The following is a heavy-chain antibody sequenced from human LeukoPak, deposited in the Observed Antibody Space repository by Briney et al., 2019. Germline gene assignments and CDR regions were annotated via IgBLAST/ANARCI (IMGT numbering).Heavy chain of an antibody. J-gene: IGHJ4*02. V-gene: IGHV3-23*01. Sequence: GGSLRLSCVASGFSFNNYAMNWVHQAPGKGLEWVSLIIGSSGSTFYADSVKGRFTISRDKSKNTLYLQMNSLRAEDTAVYYCAKGAYDYIEIAYFDYWGQGSLVTVSS. CDR1: GFSFNNYA. D-gene: IGHD5-12*01. CDR3: AKGAYDYIEIAYFDY. CDR2: IIGSSGST.